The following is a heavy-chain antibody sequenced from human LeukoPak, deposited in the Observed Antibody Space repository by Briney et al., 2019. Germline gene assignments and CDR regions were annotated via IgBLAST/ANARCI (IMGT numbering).Heavy chain of an antibody. Sequence: PGGSLRLSCAASGFTFSSYGMSWVRQAPGKGLEWVSAISGSGGSTYYADSVKGRFTISRDNSKNTLYLQMNSLRAEDTAVYYCAKAPGLSVVIAALLDYWGQGTLVTVSS. CDR3: AKAPGLSVVIAALLDY. V-gene: IGHV3-23*01. D-gene: IGHD2-15*01. J-gene: IGHJ4*02. CDR2: ISGSGGST. CDR1: GFTFSSYG.